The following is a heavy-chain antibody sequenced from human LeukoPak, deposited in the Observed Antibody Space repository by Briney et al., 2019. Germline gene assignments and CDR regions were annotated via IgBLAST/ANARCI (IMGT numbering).Heavy chain of an antibody. CDR1: GFSFSSYD. CDR2: IGSGGGT. D-gene: IGHD6-19*01. Sequence: PGGSLRLSCAGSGFSFSSYDMLWVRQATGKGLEWVSAIGSGGGTYYAGSVKGRFTISRESAKNSFYLQMNSLSAGDTAVYFCARAVAGTDEIDSWGQGTLVTVSS. J-gene: IGHJ4*02. V-gene: IGHV3-13*01. CDR3: ARAVAGTDEIDS.